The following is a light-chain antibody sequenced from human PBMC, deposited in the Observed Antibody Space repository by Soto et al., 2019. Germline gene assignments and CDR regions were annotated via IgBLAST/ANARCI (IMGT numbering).Light chain of an antibody. Sequence: QSVLTQPASVSGSPGQSITISCTGTSSDVGGYNYGSWYQQHPGKAPKLMIYDVSNRPSGVSNRFSGSKSGNTASLTISGLQAEDEPDYYCSSYTSSSTLGVFGRGTKLTVL. V-gene: IGLV2-14*01. J-gene: IGLJ3*02. CDR2: DVS. CDR1: SSDVGGYNY. CDR3: SSYTSSSTLGV.